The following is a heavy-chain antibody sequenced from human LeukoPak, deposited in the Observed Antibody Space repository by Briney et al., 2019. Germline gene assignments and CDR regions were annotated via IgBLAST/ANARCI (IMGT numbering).Heavy chain of an antibody. CDR1: GYSFTSYW. CDR2: IYPGDSDT. J-gene: IGHJ3*02. CDR3: ASEVRVGATPGAFDI. D-gene: IGHD1-26*01. Sequence: GESLQISCKGSGYSFTSYWIGWVRPMPGKGLEWMGIIYPGDSDTRYSPSFQGQVTISADKSISTAYLQWSSLKASDTAMYYCASEVRVGATPGAFDIWGQGTMVTVSS. V-gene: IGHV5-51*01.